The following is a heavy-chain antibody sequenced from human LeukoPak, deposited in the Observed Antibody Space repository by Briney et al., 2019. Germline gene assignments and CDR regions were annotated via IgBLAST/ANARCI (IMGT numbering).Heavy chain of an antibody. J-gene: IGHJ4*02. Sequence: GGSLRLSCAASGFTFSSYWMHWVRQAPGKGLVWVSRINTDGSSTSYADSVKGRFTISRDNAKNTLYLQMNSLRAEDTAVYYCVRDLGIAAIPEYYFDYWGQGTLVTVSS. D-gene: IGHD6-13*01. CDR3: VRDLGIAAIPEYYFDY. CDR2: INTDGSST. CDR1: GFTFSSYW. V-gene: IGHV3-74*01.